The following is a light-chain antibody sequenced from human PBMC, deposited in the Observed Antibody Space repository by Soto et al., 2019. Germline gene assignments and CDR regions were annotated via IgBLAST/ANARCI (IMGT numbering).Light chain of an antibody. J-gene: IGKJ2*01. Sequence: EIVLTQSPATLSLSPGERATLSCRASQSVSSYLAWYQQRAGQTPRLLIYDASKRATGIPARFSGSGSGTDFTLTISSLEPEDFAVYYCQQRSKWPYTFGQATKLEIK. CDR3: QQRSKWPYT. V-gene: IGKV3-11*01. CDR1: QSVSSY. CDR2: DAS.